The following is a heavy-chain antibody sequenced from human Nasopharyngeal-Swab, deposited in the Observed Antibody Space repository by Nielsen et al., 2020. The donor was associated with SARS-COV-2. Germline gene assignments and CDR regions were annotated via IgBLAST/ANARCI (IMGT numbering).Heavy chain of an antibody. Sequence: GESLKISCAASGFIFSSYAMHWVRQAPGKGLEWVAVISYEESNKYYADSVKVRFTISRDNYKNTLYLQMNSLRAEDTAVYYCARAGGGYSYADYWGQGTLVTVSS. CDR2: ISYEESNK. D-gene: IGHD5-18*01. V-gene: IGHV3-30-3*01. J-gene: IGHJ4*02. CDR1: GFIFSSYA. CDR3: ARAGGGYSYADY.